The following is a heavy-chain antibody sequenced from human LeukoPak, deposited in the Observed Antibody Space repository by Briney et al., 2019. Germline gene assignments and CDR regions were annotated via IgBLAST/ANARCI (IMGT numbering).Heavy chain of an antibody. CDR3: ARGDKFSGDY. CDR2: IHQDGNEK. D-gene: IGHD2-15*01. V-gene: IGHV3-7*04. Sequence: PGGSLRLSCAASGFTFSNAWMSWVRQAPGKGLEWVANIHQDGNEKYYVDSVKGRFTISRDNAKNSLYLQMNSLRAEDTAVYYCARGDKFSGDYWGQGTLVTVSS. J-gene: IGHJ4*02. CDR1: GFTFSNAW.